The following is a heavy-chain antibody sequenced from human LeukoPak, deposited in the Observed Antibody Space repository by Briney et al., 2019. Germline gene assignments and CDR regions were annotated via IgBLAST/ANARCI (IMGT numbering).Heavy chain of an antibody. D-gene: IGHD3-16*01. CDR1: GFTFGDYA. Sequence: GGSLRLSCTASGFTFGDYAMSWFCQAPGKGLEWVGFIRSKAYGGTTEYAASVKGRFTISRDDSKSIAYLQMNSLKTEDTAVYYCTRDYVPVYYYYGMDVWGQGTTVTVSS. V-gene: IGHV3-49*03. CDR2: IRSKAYGGTT. J-gene: IGHJ6*02. CDR3: TRDYVPVYYYYGMDV.